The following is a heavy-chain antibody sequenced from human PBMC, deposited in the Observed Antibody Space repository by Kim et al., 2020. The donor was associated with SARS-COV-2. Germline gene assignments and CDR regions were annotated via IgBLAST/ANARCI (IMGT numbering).Heavy chain of an antibody. CDR1: GYTFTSYD. D-gene: IGHD3-22*01. Sequence: ASVKVSCKASGYTFTSYDINWVQQATGQGLEWMGWMNPNSGNTGYAQKFQGRVTMTRNTSISTAYMELSSLRSEDTAVYYCARGGGHYYDDMNYYYYGMDVWGQGTTVTVSS. J-gene: IGHJ6*02. CDR2: MNPNSGNT. V-gene: IGHV1-8*01. CDR3: ARGGGHYYDDMNYYYYGMDV.